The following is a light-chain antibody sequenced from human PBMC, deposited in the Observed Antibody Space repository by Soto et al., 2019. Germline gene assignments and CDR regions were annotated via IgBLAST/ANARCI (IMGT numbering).Light chain of an antibody. CDR2: GAS. CDR3: QQYNNWPPYT. J-gene: IGKJ2*01. CDR1: QSVSSN. Sequence: EIVMTQSPATLSVSPGERATLSCRASQSVSSNLAWYQQKPGQAPRLLIYGASTRATGIPARFSGSGSGTEFTLTISSLQSEDFAVKYCQQYNNWPPYTFGQGTKLEIK. V-gene: IGKV3-15*01.